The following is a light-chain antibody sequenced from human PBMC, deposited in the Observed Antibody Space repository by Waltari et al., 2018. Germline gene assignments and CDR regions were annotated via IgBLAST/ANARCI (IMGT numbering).Light chain of an antibody. J-gene: IGKJ4*01. Sequence: DIQMTQSPSSVSASVGDTVTITCRASQGVRTYVAWFQQRPGEAPKSLIYVLSTLENAVPSRFWGSGSGTDFTLTISSLEPEDFGTYYCQQYYTYPLTFGGGTKVEIK. CDR1: QGVRTY. CDR3: QQYYTYPLT. CDR2: VLS. V-gene: IGKV1-16*01.